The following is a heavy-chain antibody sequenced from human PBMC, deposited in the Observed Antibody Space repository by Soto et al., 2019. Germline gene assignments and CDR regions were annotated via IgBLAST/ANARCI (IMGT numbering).Heavy chain of an antibody. Sequence: SETLSLTCTVSGGSISSYYWSWIRQPPGKGLEWIGYIYYSGSTNYNPSLKSRVTISVDTSKNQFSLKLSSVTAADTAVYYCARVYGSGSYYKYRRNTFDYWGQGTLVTVSS. CDR2: IYYSGST. CDR1: GGSISSYY. D-gene: IGHD3-10*01. J-gene: IGHJ4*02. CDR3: ARVYGSGSYYKYRRNTFDY. V-gene: IGHV4-59*12.